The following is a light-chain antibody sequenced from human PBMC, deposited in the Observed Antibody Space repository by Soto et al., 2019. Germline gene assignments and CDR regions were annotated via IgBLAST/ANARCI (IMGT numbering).Light chain of an antibody. J-gene: IGKJ4*01. CDR2: GAS. Sequence: EIVLTQSPGTLSLSPGERATLSCRASQSVSSSYLAWYQQRPGQAPRLLIYGASSSATGIPDRFSGSGSGIDFTLTISRLEPEDFAIYYCQQYGSSLLTFGGGTKVEIK. V-gene: IGKV3-20*01. CDR1: QSVSSSY. CDR3: QQYGSSLLT.